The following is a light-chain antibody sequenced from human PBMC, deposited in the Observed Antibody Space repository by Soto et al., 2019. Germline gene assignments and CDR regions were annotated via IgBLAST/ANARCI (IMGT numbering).Light chain of an antibody. CDR2: AAS. J-gene: IGKJ3*01. Sequence: DIQMTQSPSSLSASVGDRVTITCRASQGISTYLAWYQQKPGKVPKLLIYAASTLQSGVPSRFSGSGSGTDFTLTISSLQPEDGATYYCQKYNSAPLTFGPGTKVDIK. V-gene: IGKV1-27*01. CDR3: QKYNSAPLT. CDR1: QGISTY.